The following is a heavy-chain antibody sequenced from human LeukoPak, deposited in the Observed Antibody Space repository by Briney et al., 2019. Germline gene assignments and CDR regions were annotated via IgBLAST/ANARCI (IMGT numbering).Heavy chain of an antibody. CDR1: GFTFSSYV. Sequence: GGSLRLSCAASGFTFSSYVMHWVRQTPGKGLEWVAAISSDGSNKYSEHGRFTISRDNSKNTLYLQMISLRAEDTAVYYCASSRMTIYGVVNDAFDIWGQGTMVTVSS. CDR3: ASSRMTIYGVVNDAFDI. J-gene: IGHJ3*02. CDR2: ISSDGSNK. D-gene: IGHD3-3*01. V-gene: IGHV3-30*04.